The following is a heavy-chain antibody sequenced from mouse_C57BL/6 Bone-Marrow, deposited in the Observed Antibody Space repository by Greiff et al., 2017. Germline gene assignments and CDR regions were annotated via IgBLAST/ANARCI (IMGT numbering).Heavy chain of an antibody. Sequence: QVTLKVCGPGILQPSQTLSLTCSFSGFSLSNYGMGVGWIRQPSGKGLEWLAHIWWDDDKDYNPALKSRLTILKDTSKNQVFLKIANVATADTATYYCARMKEGYYDYDWFAYWGQGTLVTVSA. CDR2: IWWDDDK. D-gene: IGHD2-4*01. J-gene: IGHJ3*01. V-gene: IGHV8-8*01. CDR3: ARMKEGYYDYDWFAY. CDR1: GFSLSNYGMG.